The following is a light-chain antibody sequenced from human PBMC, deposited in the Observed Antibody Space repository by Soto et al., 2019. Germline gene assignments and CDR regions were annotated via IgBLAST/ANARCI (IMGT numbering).Light chain of an antibody. V-gene: IGKV3-11*01. CDR1: QSVSSY. CDR2: DAS. J-gene: IGKJ2*01. CDR3: QQRSHWPPT. Sequence: EVVLTQSPATLSLSPGERATLSCRAPQSVSSYLAWYQQKPGQAPRLLIYDASTRATGIPARFSGGGSETDFTLTISSLEPEDFAVYYCQQRSHWPPTFGQGTKLEIK.